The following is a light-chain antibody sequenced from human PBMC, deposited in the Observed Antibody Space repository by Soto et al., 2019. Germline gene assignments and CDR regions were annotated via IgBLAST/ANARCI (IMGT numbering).Light chain of an antibody. J-gene: IGKJ1*01. V-gene: IGKV2-28*01. CDR1: QSLLHSNGYNY. CDR2: LGS. Sequence: DIVMTQSPLSLPVTPGEPASISCRSSQSLLHSNGYNYLDWYLQKPGQSPQLLIYLGSNRSSGVPDRFSGSGSGTDFTLKISRVAAADVGVYYCMQALQTPLTFGQGTKVDIK. CDR3: MQALQTPLT.